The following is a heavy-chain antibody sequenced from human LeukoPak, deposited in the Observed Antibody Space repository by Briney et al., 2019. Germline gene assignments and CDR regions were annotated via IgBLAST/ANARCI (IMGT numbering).Heavy chain of an antibody. J-gene: IGHJ4*02. V-gene: IGHV3-33*01. CDR1: GFTFSSYG. CDR2: IWYDGSNK. CDR3: ARDFSPDYAADY. D-gene: IGHD4-17*01. Sequence: GRSLRLSCAASGFTFSSYGMHWVRQAPGKGLEWVAVIWYDGSNKYYADSVKGRFTISRDNSKNTLYLQMNSLRAEDTAVYYCARDFSPDYAADYWGQGTLVTVSS.